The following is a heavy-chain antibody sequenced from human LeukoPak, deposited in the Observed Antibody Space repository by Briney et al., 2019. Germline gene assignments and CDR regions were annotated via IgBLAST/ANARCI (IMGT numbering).Heavy chain of an antibody. V-gene: IGHV3-23*01. CDR2: ISGSGGRT. D-gene: IGHD3-3*01. J-gene: IGHJ6*03. CDR1: GFTFSSYA. CDR3: AKGAVTIFGTDHYFYIAV. Sequence: QAGGSLRLSRAASGFTFSSYAMSGVRQAPGKGLEWVSGISGSGGRTYYADSVKGRFTISRDNSKNTVYLQMNSLRAEDTAVYYCAKGAVTIFGTDHYFYIAVWGDGTTVTVSS.